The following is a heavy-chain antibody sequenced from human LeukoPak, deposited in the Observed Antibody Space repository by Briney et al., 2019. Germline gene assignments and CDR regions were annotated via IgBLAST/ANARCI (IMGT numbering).Heavy chain of an antibody. D-gene: IGHD4-23*01. CDR3: ARVNRWGPIGGGYYGMDV. J-gene: IGHJ6*02. CDR1: GGSISSYY. CDR2: IYYSGST. V-gene: IGHV4-59*12. Sequence: SETLSLTCTVSGGSISSYYWSWIRQPPGKGLEWIGYIYYSGSTNYNPSLKSRVTISVDTSKNQFSLKLSSVTAADTAVYYCARVNRWGPIGGGYYGMDVWGQGTTVTVSS.